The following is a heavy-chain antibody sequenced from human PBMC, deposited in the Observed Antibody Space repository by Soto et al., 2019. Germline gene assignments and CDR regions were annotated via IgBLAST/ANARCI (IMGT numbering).Heavy chain of an antibody. J-gene: IGHJ4*02. V-gene: IGHV3-21*01. CDR2: ISSSSSYI. CDR1: GFTFSSYS. D-gene: IGHD3-3*01. CDR3: ARGLVLRSVEWLSPWGY. Sequence: EVQLVESGGGLVKPGGSLRLSCAASGFTFSSYSMNWVRQAPGKGLEWVSSISSSSSYIYYADSVKGRFTISRDNAKNTLYLQMNSLRAEDTAVYYCARGLVLRSVEWLSPWGYWGQGTLVTVSS.